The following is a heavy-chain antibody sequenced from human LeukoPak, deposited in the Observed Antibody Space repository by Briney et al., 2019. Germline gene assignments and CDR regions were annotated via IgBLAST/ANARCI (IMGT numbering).Heavy chain of an antibody. J-gene: IGHJ4*02. CDR2: IIPIFVTA. V-gene: IGHV1-69*05. Sequence: SVKVSCKASLGTFSSYAISCVRQAPGQRLEWMGGIIPIFVTANYAQKFQSRVTITTDTSTSTAYMELSSLRSEDAAVYYCARVSDTLPPYYFDYWGQGTLVTVCS. D-gene: IGHD2-15*01. CDR3: ARVSDTLPPYYFDY. CDR1: LGTFSSYA.